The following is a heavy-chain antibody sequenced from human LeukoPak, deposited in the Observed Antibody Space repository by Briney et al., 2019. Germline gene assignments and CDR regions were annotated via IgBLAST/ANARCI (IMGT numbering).Heavy chain of an antibody. V-gene: IGHV3-21*01. CDR3: ARDLGSGWYLGY. J-gene: IGHJ4*02. D-gene: IGHD6-19*01. CDR2: ISSSSSYI. CDR1: GFTFSSYS. Sequence: GGSLRLSCAASGFTFSSYSMNWVRQAPGKGLEWVSSISSSSSYIYYADSVKGRFTISRDNAKNSLYLQMNSLRAEDTAVYYCARDLGSGWYLGYWGQGTLVTVSS.